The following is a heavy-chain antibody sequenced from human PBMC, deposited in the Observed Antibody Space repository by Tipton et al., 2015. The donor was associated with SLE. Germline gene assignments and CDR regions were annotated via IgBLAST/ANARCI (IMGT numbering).Heavy chain of an antibody. CDR1: GFTFSKAW. V-gene: IGHV3-7*01. Sequence: SGFTFSKAWMTWVRQAPGKGLEWVANIKQDGSQKNYVDSVKGRFTISRDNAKNSLYLQMNSLRAEDTAVYYCAGGAFDIWGQGTMVTVSS. J-gene: IGHJ3*02. CDR3: AGGAFDI. CDR2: IKQDGSQK.